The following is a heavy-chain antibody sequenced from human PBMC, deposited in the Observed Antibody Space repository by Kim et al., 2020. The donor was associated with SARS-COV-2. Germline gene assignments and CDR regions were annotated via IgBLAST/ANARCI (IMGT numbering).Heavy chain of an antibody. V-gene: IGHV4-34*01. CDR3: ASGPLVAPDF. Sequence: SPNYNPSLKSRVTISVDTSTNQFSLKLSSVTAADTAVYYCASGPLVAPDFWGQGTLVTVSS. CDR2: SP. D-gene: IGHD2-15*01. J-gene: IGHJ4*02.